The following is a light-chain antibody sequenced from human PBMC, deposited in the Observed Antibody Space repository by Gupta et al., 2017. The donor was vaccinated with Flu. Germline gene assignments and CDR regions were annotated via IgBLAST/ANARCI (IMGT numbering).Light chain of an antibody. Sequence: EIVMTQSPASLSVSPGETATLSCRASQSLGSNLAWYQQTPGQAPRLLIYGASTRATGTPARFSGSGSGTEFTLTISRLQSEDFAVYYCQEYSKWPPYAFGQGTNLEIK. J-gene: IGKJ2*01. CDR3: QEYSKWPPYA. CDR1: QSLGSN. CDR2: GAS. V-gene: IGKV3D-15*01.